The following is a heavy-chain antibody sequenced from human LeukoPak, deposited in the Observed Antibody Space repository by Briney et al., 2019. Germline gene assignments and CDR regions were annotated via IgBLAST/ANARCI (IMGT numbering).Heavy chain of an antibody. J-gene: IGHJ3*02. CDR3: ARVGYYDSSGYYLYDAFDI. Sequence: SQTLSLTCTVSGNSISSGDNYWSWIRQPAGKGLEWIGRIYTSGSTNYNPSLKSRVTISVDTSKNQFSLKLSSVTAADTAVYYCARVGYYDSSGYYLYDAFDIWGQGTMVTVSS. CDR2: IYTSGST. V-gene: IGHV4-61*02. D-gene: IGHD3-22*01. CDR1: GNSISSGDNY.